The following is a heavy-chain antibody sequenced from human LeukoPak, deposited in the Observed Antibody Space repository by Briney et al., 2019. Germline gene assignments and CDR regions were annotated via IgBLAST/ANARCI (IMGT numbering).Heavy chain of an antibody. V-gene: IGHV3-21*01. CDR3: ARSPITIFGVVTRFDY. CDR2: ISSSSSYI. D-gene: IGHD3-3*01. CDR1: GFTFSSYS. J-gene: IGHJ4*02. Sequence: GGSLRLSCAASGFTFSSYSMNWVRQAPGKGLERVSSISSSSSYIYYADSVKGRFTISRDNAKNSLYLQMNSLRAEDTAVYYCARSPITIFGVVTRFDYWGQGTLVTVSS.